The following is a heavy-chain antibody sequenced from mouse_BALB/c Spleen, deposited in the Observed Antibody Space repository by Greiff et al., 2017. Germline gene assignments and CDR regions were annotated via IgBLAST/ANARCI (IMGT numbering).Heavy chain of an antibody. V-gene: IGHV14-3*02. Sequence: EVQLQQSGAELVKPGASVKLSCTASGFNIKDTYMHWVKQRPEQGLEWIGRIDPANGNTKYDPKFQGKATITADTSSNTAYLQLSSLTSEDTAVYYCASWATARATLFAYWGQGTLVTVSA. J-gene: IGHJ3*01. CDR1: GFNIKDTY. CDR2: IDPANGNT. D-gene: IGHD3-2*01. CDR3: ASWATARATLFAY.